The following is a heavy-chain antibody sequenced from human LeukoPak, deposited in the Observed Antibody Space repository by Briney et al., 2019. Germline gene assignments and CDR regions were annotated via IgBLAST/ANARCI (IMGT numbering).Heavy chain of an antibody. V-gene: IGHV3-30*02. CDR1: GFTFSSYG. Sequence: GGSLRLSCAASGFTFSSYGMHWVRQAPGKGLEWVAFIRYDGSNKYYADSVKGRFTISRDNSKNTLYLQMNSLRAEDTAVYYCANTFGELSSFDYWGQGTMVTVSS. CDR2: IRYDGSNK. CDR3: ANTFGELSSFDY. J-gene: IGHJ4*02. D-gene: IGHD3-10*01.